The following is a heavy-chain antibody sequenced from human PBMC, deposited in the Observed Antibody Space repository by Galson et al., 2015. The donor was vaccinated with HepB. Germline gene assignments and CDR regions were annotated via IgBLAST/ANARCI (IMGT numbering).Heavy chain of an antibody. CDR2: ISAYNGNT. J-gene: IGHJ3*02. V-gene: IGHV1-18*01. CDR3: ARDVPLDIVATQSPIAAFDI. Sequence: SVKVSCKASGYTFTSYGISWVRQAPGQGLEWMGWISAYNGNTNYAQKLQGRVTTTTDTSTSTAYMELRSLRSDDTAVYYCARDVPLDIVATQSPIAAFDIWGQGTMVTVSS. CDR1: GYTFTSYG. D-gene: IGHD5-12*01.